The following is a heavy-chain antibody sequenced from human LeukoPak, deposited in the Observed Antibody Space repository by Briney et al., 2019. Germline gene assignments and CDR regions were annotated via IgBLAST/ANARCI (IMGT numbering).Heavy chain of an antibody. CDR3: ARVRYYYGSGSYYNPPGY. Sequence: SVKDSCKASGGTFSSYAISWVRQAPGQGLEWMGGIIPIFGTANYAQKFQGRVTITADESTSTAYMELSSLRSEDTAVYYCARVRYYYGSGSYYNPPGYWGQGTLVTVSS. D-gene: IGHD3-10*01. CDR2: IIPIFGTA. J-gene: IGHJ4*02. CDR1: GGTFSSYA. V-gene: IGHV1-69*13.